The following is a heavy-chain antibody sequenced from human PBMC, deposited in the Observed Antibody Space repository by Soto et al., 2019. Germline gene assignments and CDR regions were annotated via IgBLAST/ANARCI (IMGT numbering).Heavy chain of an antibody. V-gene: IGHV4-4*02. Sequence: SETLSLTCAFSGGSIRGSNWWIWVRQPPGKGLEWIGEIYHSGSTNYNPSLESRVTISVDKSKNQFSLKLTSVTAADTAVYYCVKDIYYFDYWGQGTLVTVSS. D-gene: IGHD2-21*01. CDR2: IYHSGST. CDR1: GGSIRGSNW. CDR3: VKDIYYFDY. J-gene: IGHJ4*02.